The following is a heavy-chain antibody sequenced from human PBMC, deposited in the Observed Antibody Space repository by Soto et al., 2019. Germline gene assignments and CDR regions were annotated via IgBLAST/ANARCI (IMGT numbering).Heavy chain of an antibody. CDR3: VRDLTDYDILTGHRYFDL. Sequence: QVQLVQSGAEVKKPGASVKVSCKASGYTFTSYGISWVRQAPGQGLEWMGWISAYNGNTNYAQKLQGRVTMTTDTSTSTAYMELRSLRSDDTAVYYCVRDLTDYDILTGHRYFDLWGRGTLVTVSS. V-gene: IGHV1-18*01. D-gene: IGHD3-9*01. J-gene: IGHJ2*01. CDR1: GYTFTSYG. CDR2: ISAYNGNT.